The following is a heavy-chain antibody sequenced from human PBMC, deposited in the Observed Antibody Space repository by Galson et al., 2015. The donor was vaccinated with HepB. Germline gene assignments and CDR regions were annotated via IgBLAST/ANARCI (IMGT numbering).Heavy chain of an antibody. D-gene: IGHD6-19*01. J-gene: IGHJ2*01. CDR2: IYYSGRT. V-gene: IGHV4-39*01. CDR3: ARQPYIRGWLYRYFDV. Sequence: SETLSLTCTVSGGSIKSSSYYWAWVRQPPGKGLEWIGSIYYSGRTFFNPSLKSRLTISVDASESQFALKVRSVTAADTATYYCARQPYIRGWLYRYFDVWGRGTLATVSS. CDR1: GGSIKSSSYY.